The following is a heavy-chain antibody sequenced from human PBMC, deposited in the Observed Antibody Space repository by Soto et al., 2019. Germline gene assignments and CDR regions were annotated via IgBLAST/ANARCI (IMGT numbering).Heavy chain of an antibody. J-gene: IGHJ6*02. Sequence: SETLSLTCNVSGGSISCYYWNWIRQTPEKGLEWIGYIDYSGTTKYNPSLKSRVSISIDTPKKQFSLKLSSVTTADTAIYYCARDQGYAAGMDVWGQGTTVTVSS. CDR3: ARDQGYAAGMDV. CDR2: IDYSGTT. V-gene: IGHV4-59*01. D-gene: IGHD6-25*01. CDR1: GGSISCYY.